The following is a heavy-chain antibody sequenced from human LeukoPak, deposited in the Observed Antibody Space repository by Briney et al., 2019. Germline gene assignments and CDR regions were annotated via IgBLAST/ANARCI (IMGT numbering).Heavy chain of an antibody. Sequence: PGGSLRLSCAASGFTFSDHYMDWVRQAPGKGLEWVGRIKSKTDGGTTDYAAPVKGRFTISRDDSKNTLYLQMNSLKTEDTAVYYCTTDRLEGFDYWGQGTLVTVSS. CDR2: IKSKTDGGTT. CDR3: TTDRLEGFDY. CDR1: GFTFSDHY. V-gene: IGHV3-15*01. J-gene: IGHJ4*02. D-gene: IGHD3-16*01.